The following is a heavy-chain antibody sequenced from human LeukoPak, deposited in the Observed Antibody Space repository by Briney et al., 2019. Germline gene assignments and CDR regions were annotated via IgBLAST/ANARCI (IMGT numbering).Heavy chain of an antibody. CDR2: ISSRSSYI. CDR1: GFTFSTYT. CDR3: ARDGGYFQYFDY. D-gene: IGHD3-10*01. V-gene: IGHV3-21*01. J-gene: IGHJ4*02. Sequence: GGSLRLSCAASGFTFSTYTMNWVRQAPGKGLEWVSSISSRSSYIYYADSVKGRFTISRDNAKNSLYLQMNSLRAEDTAVYYCARDGGYFQYFDYWGQGTLVTVSS.